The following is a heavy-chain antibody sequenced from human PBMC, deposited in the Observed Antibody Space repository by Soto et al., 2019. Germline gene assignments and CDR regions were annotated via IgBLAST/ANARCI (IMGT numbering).Heavy chain of an antibody. CDR1: GCTFSNFA. D-gene: IGHD3-22*01. CDR3: AKANTYYYETSAGHSFDGLEV. V-gene: IGHV1-69*13. Sequence: SVKVSCKASGCTFSNFAISWVRQAPGQGLEWVGGIIPFFGAANYAQKFQGRVTITADESTSTAYMELSSLTSEDTAMYYCAKANTYYYETSAGHSFDGLEVWGQGITVTVSS. J-gene: IGHJ6*02. CDR2: IIPFFGAA.